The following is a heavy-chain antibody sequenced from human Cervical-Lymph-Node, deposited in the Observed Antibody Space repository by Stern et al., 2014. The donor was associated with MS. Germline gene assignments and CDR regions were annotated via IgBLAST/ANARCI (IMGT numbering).Heavy chain of an antibody. Sequence: VQLVESGAEVKKPGASVKVSCKASGYTFTSYYMHWVRQAPGQGLEWMGIINPSGGSTSYAQKFQGRVTMTRDTSTSTVYMELSSLRSKDTAVYYCARVRHSHAFDIWGQGTMVTVSS. CDR3: ARVRHSHAFDI. CDR2: INPSGGST. CDR1: GYTFTSYY. D-gene: IGHD2-21*01. V-gene: IGHV1-46*01. J-gene: IGHJ3*02.